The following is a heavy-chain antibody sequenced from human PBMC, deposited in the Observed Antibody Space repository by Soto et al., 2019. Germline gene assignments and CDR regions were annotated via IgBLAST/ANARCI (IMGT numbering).Heavy chain of an antibody. D-gene: IGHD6-19*01. V-gene: IGHV3-23*01. CDR1: GFTFNNYA. CDR2: ISGSGGTT. CDR3: AKKGIGIAVAGTSAYYFDC. J-gene: IGHJ4*02. Sequence: GGSLRLSCAASGFTFNNYAMTWVRQAPGKGLEWVSAISGSGGTTYYADSVKGRFTISRDNSRNTLHLQMNSLRDEDTAVYYCAKKGIGIAVAGTSAYYFDCWGQGTLVTVSS.